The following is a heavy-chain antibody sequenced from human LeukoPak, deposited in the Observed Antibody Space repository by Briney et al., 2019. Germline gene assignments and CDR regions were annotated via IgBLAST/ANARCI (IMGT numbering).Heavy chain of an antibody. Sequence: SETLSLTCTVSGGSISSYYWSWIRQPPGKGLEWIGYIYYSGGTNYNPSLKSRVTISVDTSKNQFSLKLSSVTAADTAVYYCARDSSSWYEGGYYYYYMDVWGKGTTVTVSS. V-gene: IGHV4-59*01. D-gene: IGHD6-13*01. J-gene: IGHJ6*03. CDR1: GGSISSYY. CDR3: ARDSSSWYEGGYYYYYMDV. CDR2: IYYSGGT.